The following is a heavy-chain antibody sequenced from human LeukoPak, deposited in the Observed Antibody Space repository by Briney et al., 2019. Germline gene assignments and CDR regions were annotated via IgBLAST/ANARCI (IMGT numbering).Heavy chain of an antibody. Sequence: GGSLRLSCAASGFTFSSYAMYWVRQAPGNGLEWVAVISYDGSNKYYADSVKGRFTISRDNSKNTLYLQMNSLRAEDTAVYYCARDRLLYCSSTSCYGNDAFDIWGQGTLVTVSS. V-gene: IGHV3-30-3*01. CDR3: ARDRLLYCSSTSCYGNDAFDI. D-gene: IGHD2-2*01. CDR2: ISYDGSNK. J-gene: IGHJ3*02. CDR1: GFTFSSYA.